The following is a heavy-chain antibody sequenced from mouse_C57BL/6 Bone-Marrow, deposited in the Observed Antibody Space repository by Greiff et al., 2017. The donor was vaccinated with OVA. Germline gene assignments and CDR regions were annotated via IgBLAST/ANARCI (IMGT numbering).Heavy chain of an antibody. Sequence: VQLQQSGAELVRPGTSVKMSCKASGYTFTNYWIGWAKQRPGHGLEWIGDIYPGGGYTNYNEKFKGKATLTADKSSSTAYMQFSSLTSEDSAIYYCATCYSNSLGAMDYWGQGTSVTVSS. CDR2: IYPGGGYT. CDR3: ATCYSNSLGAMDY. J-gene: IGHJ4*01. D-gene: IGHD2-5*01. CDR1: GYTFTNYW. V-gene: IGHV1-63*01.